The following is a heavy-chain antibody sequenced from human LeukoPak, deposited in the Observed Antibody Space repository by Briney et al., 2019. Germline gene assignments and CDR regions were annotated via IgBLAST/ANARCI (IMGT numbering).Heavy chain of an antibody. V-gene: IGHV4-59*08. Sequence: SETLSLTCTVSGGSISSYYWSWIRQPPGKGLEWIGHIYYSGSTNYNPSLKSRVTISVDTSKNQFSLKLSSVTAADTAVYYCARITGGPYNWFDPWGQGTLVTVSS. CDR3: ARITGGPYNWFDP. J-gene: IGHJ5*02. CDR2: IYYSGST. D-gene: IGHD1-14*01. CDR1: GGSISSYY.